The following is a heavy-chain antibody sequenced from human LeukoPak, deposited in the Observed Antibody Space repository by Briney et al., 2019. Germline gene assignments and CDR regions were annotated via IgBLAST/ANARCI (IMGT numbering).Heavy chain of an antibody. J-gene: IGHJ4*02. D-gene: IGHD1-26*01. CDR1: GGSINNHY. V-gene: IGHV4-59*11. CDR2: IYFTGTT. CDR3: AIGGASPRN. Sequence: SETLSLTCTVSGGSINNHYWSWIRQPPGMGLEWVGYIYFTGTTNYNPSLKSRVTISLDKSKNQFSLILSSLLATDTAIYYCAIGGASPRNWGQGTLGTVSS.